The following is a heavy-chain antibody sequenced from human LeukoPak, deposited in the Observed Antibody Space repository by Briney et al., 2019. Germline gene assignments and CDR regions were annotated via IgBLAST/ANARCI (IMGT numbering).Heavy chain of an antibody. CDR1: GFTFSSYG. CDR2: ISYDGSNK. D-gene: IGHD4-23*01. V-gene: IGHV3-30*18. J-gene: IGHJ4*02. CDR3: AKDYYGGANKVVSATNY. Sequence: GRSLRLSCAASGFTFSSYGMHWVRQAPGKGLEWVAVISYDGSNKYYADSVKGRFTISRDNSKNTLYLQMNSLRAEDTAVYYCAKDYYGGANKVVSATNYWGQGTLVTVSS.